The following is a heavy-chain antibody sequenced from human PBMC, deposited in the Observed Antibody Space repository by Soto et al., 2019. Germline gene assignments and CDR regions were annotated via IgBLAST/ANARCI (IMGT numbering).Heavy chain of an antibody. CDR3: ARLQTYDSSGYYLLGQAGSISPDFDY. J-gene: IGHJ4*02. CDR2: ISGSGGST. V-gene: IGHV3-23*01. D-gene: IGHD3-22*01. CDR1: GFTFSSYA. Sequence: GGSLRLSCAASGFTFSSYAMSWVRQAPGKGLEWVSAISGSGGSTYYADSVKGRFTISRDNSKNTLYLQMNSLRAEDTAVYYWARLQTYDSSGYYLLGQAGSISPDFDYWGQGTLVTVSS.